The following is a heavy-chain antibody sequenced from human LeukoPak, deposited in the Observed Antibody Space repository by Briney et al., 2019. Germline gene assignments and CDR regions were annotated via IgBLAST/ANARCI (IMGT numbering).Heavy chain of an antibody. CDR2: ITGTDGST. CDR3: AKAFNYGSGYNYKTFDS. D-gene: IGHD3-10*01. CDR1: GFRVSNDY. Sequence: GGSLRLSCAASGFRVSNDYMTWVRQAPGEGLEWVSGITGTDGSTYYADSVKGRFTISRDNSKSTLYLQMNSLRAEDTALYYCAKAFNYGSGYNYKTFDSWGQGTLVTVSS. V-gene: IGHV3-23*01. J-gene: IGHJ4*02.